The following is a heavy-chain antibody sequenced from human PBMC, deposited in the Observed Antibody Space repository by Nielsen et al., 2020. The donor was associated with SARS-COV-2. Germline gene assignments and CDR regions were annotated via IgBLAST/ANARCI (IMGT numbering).Heavy chain of an antibody. V-gene: IGHV3-33*06. Sequence: GESLKISCAASGFTFSSYGMHWVRQAPGKGLEWVAVIWYDGSNKYYADSVKGRFTISRDNSKNTLYLQMNSLRAEDTAVYYCAKTPGYCSSTSCYYYYGMDVWGQGTTVTVSS. J-gene: IGHJ6*02. CDR2: IWYDGSNK. CDR3: AKTPGYCSSTSCYYYYGMDV. CDR1: GFTFSSYG. D-gene: IGHD2-2*01.